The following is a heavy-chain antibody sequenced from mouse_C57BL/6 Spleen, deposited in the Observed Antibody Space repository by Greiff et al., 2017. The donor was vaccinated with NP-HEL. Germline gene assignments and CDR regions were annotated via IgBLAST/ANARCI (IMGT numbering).Heavy chain of an antibody. D-gene: IGHD2-4*01. Sequence: EVQGVESGGGLVKPGGSLKLSCAASGFTFSSYTMSWVRQTPEKRLEWVATISGGGGNTYYPDSVKGRFTISRDNAKNTLYLQMSSLRSEDTALYYCARHGGLRKDYFDYWGQGTTLTVSS. CDR3: ARHGGLRKDYFDY. V-gene: IGHV5-9*01. CDR2: ISGGGGNT. J-gene: IGHJ2*01. CDR1: GFTFSSYT.